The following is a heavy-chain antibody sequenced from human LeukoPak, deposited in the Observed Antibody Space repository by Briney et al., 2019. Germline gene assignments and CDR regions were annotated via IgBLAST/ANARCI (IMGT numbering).Heavy chain of an antibody. CDR3: AKCNRYYYDSSGYSAADY. Sequence: GGSLRLSCAASGFTFSNYAMSWVRQAPGKGLEWVSGISGSGGSTHYADSVKGRFTISRDNSKNTLYLQMNSLRAEDTAVYYCAKCNRYYYDSSGYSAADYWGQGTLVTVSS. J-gene: IGHJ4*02. CDR1: GFTFSNYA. D-gene: IGHD3-22*01. CDR2: ISGSGGST. V-gene: IGHV3-23*01.